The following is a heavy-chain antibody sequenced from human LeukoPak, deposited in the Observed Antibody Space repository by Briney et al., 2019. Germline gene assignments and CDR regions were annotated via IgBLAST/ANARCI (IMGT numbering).Heavy chain of an antibody. J-gene: IGHJ6*03. CDR1: GFTFSNAW. D-gene: IGHD3-10*01. V-gene: IGHV3-15*01. Sequence: GGSLRLSCAASGFTFSNAWMSWVRQAPGKGLEWVGRIKSKTDGGTTDYAAPVKGRFTISRDDSKNTLYLQMNSLKTEDTAVYYCTTGLGWFGELSYYYYYMDVWGKGTTVTVSS. CDR3: TTGLGWFGELSYYYYYMDV. CDR2: IKSKTDGGTT.